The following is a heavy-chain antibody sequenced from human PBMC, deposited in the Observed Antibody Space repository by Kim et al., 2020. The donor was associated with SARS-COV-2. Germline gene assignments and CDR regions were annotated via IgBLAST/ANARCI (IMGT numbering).Heavy chain of an antibody. J-gene: IGHJ6*01. CDR1: GYSISSGYY. CDR3: ARVDIEEHYYYYGMDV. CDR2: IYHSGST. V-gene: IGHV4-38-2*02. Sequence: SETLSLTCTVSGYSISSGYYWGWIRQPPGKGLEWIGSIYHSGSTYYNPSLKSRVTISVDTSKNQFSLKLSSVTAADTAVYYCARVDIEEHYYYYGMDVWG. D-gene: IGHD1-1*01.